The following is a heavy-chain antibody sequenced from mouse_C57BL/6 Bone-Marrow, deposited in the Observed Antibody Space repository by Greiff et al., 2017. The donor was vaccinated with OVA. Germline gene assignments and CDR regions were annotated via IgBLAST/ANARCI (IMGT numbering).Heavy chain of an antibody. CDR3: ARDGITTVVDAMDY. CDR2: ISDGGSYT. CDR1: GFTFSSYA. Sequence: DVMLVESGGGLVKPGGSLKLSCAASGFTFSSYAMSWVRQTPEKRLEWVATISDGGSYTYYPDNVKGRFTISRDNAKNNLYLQMSHLKSEDTAMYYCARDGITTVVDAMDYWGQGTSVTVSS. D-gene: IGHD1-1*01. J-gene: IGHJ4*01. V-gene: IGHV5-4*01.